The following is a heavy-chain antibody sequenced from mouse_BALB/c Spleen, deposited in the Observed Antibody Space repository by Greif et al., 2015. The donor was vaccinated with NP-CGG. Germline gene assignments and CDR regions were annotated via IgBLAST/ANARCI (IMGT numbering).Heavy chain of an antibody. CDR1: GFTFTDCY. D-gene: IGHD2-4*01. CDR3: ARDINYDDIYWFFDV. J-gene: IGHJ1*01. CDR2: IRNKPKGYTT. Sequence: EVMLVESGGGLVQPGGSLRLSCATSGFTFTDCYMSWVRQPPGKALEWLGFIRNKPKGYTTEYSASVKGRFTISRDNSQSILYLQMNTLRAEDSATYYCARDINYDDIYWFFDVWGAGTTVTVSS. V-gene: IGHV7-3*02.